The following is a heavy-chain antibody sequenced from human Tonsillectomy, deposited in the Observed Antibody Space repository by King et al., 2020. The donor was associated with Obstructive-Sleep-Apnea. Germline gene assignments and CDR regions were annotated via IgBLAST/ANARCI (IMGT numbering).Heavy chain of an antibody. Sequence: VQLVESGGGVVQPGRSLRLSCAASGFTFSSYAMHWVRQAPGKGLEWVAVISYDGSNKYYADSVKGRFTISRDNSKNTLYLQMNSLRAEDTAVYYCARDAYRFGELWKEYWGQGTLVTVSS. J-gene: IGHJ4*02. V-gene: IGHV3-30*04. D-gene: IGHD3-10*01. CDR3: ARDAYRFGELWKEY. CDR1: GFTFSSYA. CDR2: ISYDGSNK.